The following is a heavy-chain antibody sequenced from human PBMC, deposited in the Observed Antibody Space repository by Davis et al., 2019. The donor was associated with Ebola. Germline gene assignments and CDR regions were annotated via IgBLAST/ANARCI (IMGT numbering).Heavy chain of an antibody. CDR2: IHYLGKT. Sequence: SETLSLTCTVSGDSINNYFWSWIRQPPGKGLEWIGNIHYLGKTNYNPSLKSRVPMSVDTSKNQFSLKLSSVTAADTAVYYCARGNYGDYIVLYYYNMDVWGQGTTVTVSS. J-gene: IGHJ6*02. D-gene: IGHD4-17*01. CDR1: GDSINNYF. CDR3: ARGNYGDYIVLYYYNMDV. V-gene: IGHV4-59*01.